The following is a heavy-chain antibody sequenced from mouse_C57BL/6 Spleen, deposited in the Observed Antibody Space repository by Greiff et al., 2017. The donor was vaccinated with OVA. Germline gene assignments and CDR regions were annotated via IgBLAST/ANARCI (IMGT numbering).Heavy chain of an antibody. CDR3: ARQRDGYYVGYFDV. V-gene: IGHV5-9*01. CDR2: ISGGGGNT. CDR1: GFTFSSYT. Sequence: EVQLVESGGGLVKPGGSLKLSCAASGFTFSSYTMSWVRQTPEKRLEWVATISGGGGNTYYPDSVKGRFTISRDNAKNTLYLQMSSLRSEDTALYYCARQRDGYYVGYFDVWGTGTTVTVSS. D-gene: IGHD2-3*01. J-gene: IGHJ1*03.